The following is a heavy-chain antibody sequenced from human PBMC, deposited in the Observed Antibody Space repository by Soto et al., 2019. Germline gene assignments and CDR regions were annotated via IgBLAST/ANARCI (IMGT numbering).Heavy chain of an antibody. CDR3: ARVGLDSSSTSCYIYYYYYYMDV. D-gene: IGHD2-2*02. J-gene: IGHJ6*03. CDR2: MNPNSGNT. V-gene: IGHV1-8*01. Sequence: ASVKVSCKASGYTFTSYDINWVRQATGQGLEWMGWMNPNSGNTGYAQKFQGRVTMTRNTSISTAYMELSSLRSEDTAVYYCARVGLDSSSTSCYIYYYYYYMDVWGKGTKVTVSS. CDR1: GYTFTSYD.